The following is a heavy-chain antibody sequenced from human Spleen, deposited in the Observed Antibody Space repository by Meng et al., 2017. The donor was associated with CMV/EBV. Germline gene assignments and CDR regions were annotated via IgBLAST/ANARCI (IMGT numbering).Heavy chain of an antibody. CDR1: GFTFRSYS. Sequence: GGSLRLSCAASGFTFRSYSMNWVRQAPGKGLEWVSSISSSSSYIYYADSVKGRFTISRDNAKNSLYLQMNSLRAEDTAVYYCARVFGGSYDFWSGYYTPDGYFDYWGQGTLVTVSS. CDR2: ISSSSSYI. V-gene: IGHV3-21*01. CDR3: ARVFGGSYDFWSGYYTPDGYFDY. D-gene: IGHD3-3*01. J-gene: IGHJ4*02.